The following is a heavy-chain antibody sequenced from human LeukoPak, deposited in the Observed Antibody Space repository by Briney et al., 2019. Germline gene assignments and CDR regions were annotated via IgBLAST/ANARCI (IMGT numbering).Heavy chain of an antibody. CDR3: ARSHSGSYSNFDY. V-gene: IGHV4-39*07. D-gene: IGHD1-26*01. CDR1: GGSISSSSYY. J-gene: IGHJ4*02. Sequence: SETLSLTCTVSGGSISSSSYYWGWIRQPPGKGLEWIGSIYYSGSTYYNPSLKSRVAISVDTSKNQFSLKLSSVTAADTAVYYCARSHSGSYSNFDYWGQGTLVTVSS. CDR2: IYYSGST.